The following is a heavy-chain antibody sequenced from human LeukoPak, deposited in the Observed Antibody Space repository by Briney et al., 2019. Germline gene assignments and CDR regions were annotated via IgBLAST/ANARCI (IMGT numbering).Heavy chain of an antibody. CDR1: GGSISSYY. D-gene: IGHD3-10*01. Sequence: KSSETLSLTCTVSGGSISSYYWSWIRQPPGKGLEWVGYIYYSGSTNYNPSLKSRVTISVDTSKNQFSLQLSSVTAADTAVYYCARSGRYPYYYGSGSYPPDYWGQGTLVTVSS. CDR2: IYYSGST. J-gene: IGHJ4*02. V-gene: IGHV4-59*12. CDR3: ARSGRYPYYYGSGSYPPDY.